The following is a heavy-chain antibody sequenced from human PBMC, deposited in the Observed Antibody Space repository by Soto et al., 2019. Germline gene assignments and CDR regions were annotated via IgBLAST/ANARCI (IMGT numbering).Heavy chain of an antibody. CDR1: GFTFSSYS. J-gene: IGHJ6*02. CDR3: ARVAARPLPLGYYYYGMDV. V-gene: IGHV3-48*02. CDR2: ISSSSSTI. Sequence: EVQLVESGGGLVQPGGSLRLSCEASGFTFSSYSMNWVRQAPGKGLEWVSYISSSSSTIYYADSVKGRFNISRDNAKNSLYLQMNSLRDEDTAVYYCARVAARPLPLGYYYYGMDVWGQGTTVTVSS. D-gene: IGHD6-6*01.